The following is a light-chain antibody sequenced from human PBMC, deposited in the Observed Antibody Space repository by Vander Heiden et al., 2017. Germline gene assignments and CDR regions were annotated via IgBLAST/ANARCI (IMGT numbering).Light chain of an antibody. J-gene: IGKJ4*01. V-gene: IGKV3-15*01. CDR1: QSVSSN. CDR3: QQYNNWPLT. Sequence: EIVMPQSPATLSVSPGERATLSCRASQSVSSNLAWYQQKPGQPPRLLIYGASIRATGIPARFSGSGSGTEFTLSISSLQSEDFAVYYCQQYNNWPLTFGGGTKVEIK. CDR2: GAS.